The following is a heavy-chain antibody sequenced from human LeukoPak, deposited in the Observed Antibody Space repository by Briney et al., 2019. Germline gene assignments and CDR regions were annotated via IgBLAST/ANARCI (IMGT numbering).Heavy chain of an antibody. J-gene: IGHJ4*02. CDR2: ISSSSSYI. Sequence: PGGSLRLSCAASGFTFRNHGMHWVRQAPGKGLEWVSSISSSSSYIYYADSVKGRFTISRDNAKNSLYLQMNSLRAEDTAVYYCARSYYDILTGYSTREYYFDYWGQGTLVTVSS. V-gene: IGHV3-21*01. CDR3: ARSYYDILTGYSTREYYFDY. CDR1: GFTFRNHG. D-gene: IGHD3-9*01.